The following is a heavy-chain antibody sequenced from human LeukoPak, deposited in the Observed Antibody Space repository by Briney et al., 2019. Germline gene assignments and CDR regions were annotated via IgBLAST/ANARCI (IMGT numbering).Heavy chain of an antibody. D-gene: IGHD1-14*01. J-gene: IGHJ4*02. V-gene: IGHV3-30-3*01. CDR1: GFSFSTYA. CDR2: ISDERSNK. CDR3: ATGAPGTSFDY. Sequence: PGGSLRLSCAASGFSFSTYAMSWVRQAPGKGLEWVATISDERSNKNYADSVRGRVTISRDNSKNTMYLQMNSLRAEDTAVYYCATGAPGTSFDYWGQGTLVTVSS.